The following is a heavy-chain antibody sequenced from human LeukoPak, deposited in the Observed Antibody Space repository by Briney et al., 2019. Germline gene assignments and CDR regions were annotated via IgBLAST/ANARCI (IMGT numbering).Heavy chain of an antibody. D-gene: IGHD3-22*01. Sequence: GGSLRLSCAASGITFSSYTMSWVRQAPGQGLEWVSAISPSGGGTYYADSVKGRFTISRDNSKDTLYLQMNSLRVDDTAVYYCATDLYDSSPDFWGKGTLVTVSS. CDR2: ISPSGGGT. J-gene: IGHJ4*02. CDR3: ATDLYDSSPDF. CDR1: GITFSSYT. V-gene: IGHV3-23*01.